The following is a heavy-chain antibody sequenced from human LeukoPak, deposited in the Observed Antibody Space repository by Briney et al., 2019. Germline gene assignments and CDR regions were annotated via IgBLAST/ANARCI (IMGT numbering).Heavy chain of an antibody. CDR3: ASSYYDSSGYYYGAFDI. CDR2: INPNSGGT. D-gene: IGHD3-22*01. V-gene: IGHV1-2*02. J-gene: IGHJ3*02. CDR1: GYTFTGYY. Sequence: ASVKVSCKASGYTFTGYYMHWVRQAPGQGLEWMGWINPNSGGTNYAQKFQGKVTMTRDTSISTAYMELSRLRSDDTAVYYCASSYYDSSGYYYGAFDIWGQGTMVTVSS.